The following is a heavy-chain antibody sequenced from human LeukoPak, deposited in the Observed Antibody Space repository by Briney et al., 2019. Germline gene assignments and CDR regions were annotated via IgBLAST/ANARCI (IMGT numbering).Heavy chain of an antibody. CDR2: INPDTGGT. D-gene: IGHD5-12*01. Sequence: ASVKVSCKASGYTFSAYYLHWVRQAPGQGLEWMGRINPDTGGTRYAQKFQGRVTMTRDTSISTAYMELSGLRSDDTAVYYCARPGRYDFNYFDPWGQGTLVTVSS. CDR3: ARPGRYDFNYFDP. V-gene: IGHV1-2*02. J-gene: IGHJ5*02. CDR1: GYTFSAYY.